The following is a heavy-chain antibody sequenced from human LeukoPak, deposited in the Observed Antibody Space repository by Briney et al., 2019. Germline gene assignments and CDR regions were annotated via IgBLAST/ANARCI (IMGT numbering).Heavy chain of an antibody. CDR2: IYYSGST. V-gene: IGHV4-39*01. Sequence: PSETLSLTCTVSGGSIRSSSYYWGWIRQPPGKGLEWIGGIYYSGSTYYNASLKSRGTISVDTSKNQFSLKLNSVTAADTAVYFCARQVVAVAGTGYFDYRGQGTLVTVS. D-gene: IGHD6-19*01. CDR3: ARQVVAVAGTGYFDY. J-gene: IGHJ4*02. CDR1: GGSIRSSSYY.